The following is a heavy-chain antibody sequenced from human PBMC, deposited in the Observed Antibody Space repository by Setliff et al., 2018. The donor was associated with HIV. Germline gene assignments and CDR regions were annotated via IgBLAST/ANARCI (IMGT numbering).Heavy chain of an antibody. J-gene: IGHJ4*02. D-gene: IGHD1-1*01. CDR2: ISNSSPGNT. CDR1: GFTFSSYP. CDR3: AKVDDGQCNTFNCRDFDY. Sequence: GGSLRLSCAASGFTFSSYPMTWVRQAPGKGLEWVSAISNSSPGNTYYADSVRGRFTISRDNSKNSLYLQMNSLRAEDTAVYYCAKVDDGQCNTFNCRDFDYWGRGTLVTVSS. V-gene: IGHV3-23*01.